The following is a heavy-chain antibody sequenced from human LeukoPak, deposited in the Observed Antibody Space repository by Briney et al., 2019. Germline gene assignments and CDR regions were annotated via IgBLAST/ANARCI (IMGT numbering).Heavy chain of an antibody. J-gene: IGHJ4*02. CDR3: ARDQQFYSSSGFDY. CDR1: VFTFSGYS. CDR2: ISSSGSYI. D-gene: IGHD6-6*01. Sequence: GSLRLSCAASVFTFSGYSMSWFRQPPGKGLEWVSSISSSGSYIYYADSVKGRFTISRDNTKNSLYLQMNSLRAEATAVYYCARDQQFYSSSGFDYWGQGTLVTVSS. V-gene: IGHV3-21*01.